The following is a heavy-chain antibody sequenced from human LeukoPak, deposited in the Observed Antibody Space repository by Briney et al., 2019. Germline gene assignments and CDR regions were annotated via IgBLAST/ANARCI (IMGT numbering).Heavy chain of an antibody. CDR3: ARKGISGLKHGDAFDV. CDR1: GGSINSGGFY. J-gene: IGHJ3*01. CDR2: IYYTGSA. Sequence: SETLSLTCTVSGGSINSGGFYWSWIRQHLGKGLEWIAFIYYTGSANYNPSLKSRLSISVDTSKSQFSLNLTSVTAADTAVYFCARKGISGLKHGDAFDVWGQGTMVTVSS. D-gene: IGHD3-3*02. V-gene: IGHV4-31*03.